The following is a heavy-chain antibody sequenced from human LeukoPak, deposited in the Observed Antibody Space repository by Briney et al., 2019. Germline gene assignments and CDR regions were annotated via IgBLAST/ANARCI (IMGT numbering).Heavy chain of an antibody. CDR1: GGSFSGYY. CDR2: IYYSGST. V-gene: IGHV4-34*01. CDR3: ARQIGLLWFGELSPTAWFDP. Sequence: SETLSLTCAVYGGSFSGYYWSWIRQPPGKGLEWIGSIYYSGSTYYNPSLKSRVTISVDTSKNQFSLKLSSVTAADTAVYYCARQIGLLWFGELSPTAWFDPWGQGTLVTVSS. J-gene: IGHJ5*02. D-gene: IGHD3-10*01.